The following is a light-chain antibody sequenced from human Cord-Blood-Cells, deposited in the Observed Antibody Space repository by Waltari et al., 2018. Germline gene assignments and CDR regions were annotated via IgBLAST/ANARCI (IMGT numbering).Light chain of an antibody. J-gene: IGLJ3*02. CDR3: NSRDSSGNL. Sequence: SSELTHDPAVSVALGQTVRITCQGGGLRSDYASWYQQKPGQAPVLVIYGKNNRPSGIPDRCSGSSSGNTASLTITGAQAEDETDYYCNSRDSSGNLFGGGTKLTVL. CDR2: GKN. V-gene: IGLV3-19*01. CDR1: GLRSDY.